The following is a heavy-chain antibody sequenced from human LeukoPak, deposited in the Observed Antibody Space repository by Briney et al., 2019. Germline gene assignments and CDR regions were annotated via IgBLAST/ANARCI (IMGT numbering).Heavy chain of an antibody. J-gene: IGHJ6*02. CDR1: GFTFSSYE. D-gene: IGHD2-2*01. CDR3: ARSTSGYGMDV. CDR2: ISSSGSTI. V-gene: IGHV3-48*03. Sequence: PGGSLRLSCAASGFTFSSYEMNWVRQAPGKGLEWVSYISSSGSTIYYADSVKGRFTISRDNVKNSLYLQMNSLRAEDTAVYYCARSTSGYGMDVWGQGTTVTVSS.